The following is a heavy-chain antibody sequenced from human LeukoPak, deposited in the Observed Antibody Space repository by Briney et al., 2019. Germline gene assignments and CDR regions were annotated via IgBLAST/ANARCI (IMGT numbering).Heavy chain of an antibody. CDR3: ARTSSSGLDY. D-gene: IGHD3-22*01. CDR2: INHSGST. Sequence: PSETLSLTCAVYGGSFSGYYWTWIRQTPGKGLEWIGEINHSGSTNYNPSLKSRVTISVDTSKNQFSLRLSSVTSADTGVYYCARTSSSGLDYWGQGTLVTVSS. V-gene: IGHV4-34*01. J-gene: IGHJ4*02. CDR1: GGSFSGYY.